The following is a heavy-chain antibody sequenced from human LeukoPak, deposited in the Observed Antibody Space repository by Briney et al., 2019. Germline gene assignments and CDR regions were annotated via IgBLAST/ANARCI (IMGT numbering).Heavy chain of an antibody. CDR1: GFTFDDYA. Sequence: GGSLRLSCAASGFTFDDYAMHWVRQAPGKGLEWVSLISWGGGSTYYADSVKGRFTISRDNSKNSLYLQMNSLRAEDTALYYCAKATAAGQEDYYMDVWGKGTTVTVSS. CDR3: AKATAAGQEDYYMDV. D-gene: IGHD6-13*01. J-gene: IGHJ6*03. V-gene: IGHV3-43D*03. CDR2: ISWGGGST.